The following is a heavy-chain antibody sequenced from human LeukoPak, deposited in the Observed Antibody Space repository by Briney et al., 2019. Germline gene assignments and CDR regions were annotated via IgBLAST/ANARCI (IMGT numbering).Heavy chain of an antibody. D-gene: IGHD3-22*01. Sequence: GGSLRLSCAAYGFIFSRYAMGWVRQPPGKGLEWVSTISGSGGTTYYADSVKGRFTISRDSSKNTLYLQMNSLRAEDTAVYYCAILTNYYDSGRYYSLPNFFDYWGQGTLVTVSS. V-gene: IGHV3-23*01. CDR3: AILTNYYDSGRYYSLPNFFDY. CDR1: GFIFSRYA. CDR2: ISGSGGTT. J-gene: IGHJ4*02.